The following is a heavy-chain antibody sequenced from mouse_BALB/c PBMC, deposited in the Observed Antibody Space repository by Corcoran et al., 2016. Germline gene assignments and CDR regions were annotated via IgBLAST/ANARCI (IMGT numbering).Heavy chain of an antibody. CDR2: IHPYNGGT. J-gene: IGHJ3*01. CDR1: GYSFTGYT. D-gene: IGHD1-1*01. V-gene: IGHV1-18*01. Sequence: VQLPQSGPELLTPGASMKISCKASGYSFTGYTMNWVKQSHGNHLEWIGLIHPYNGGTSYNQKFKGKATLTVDKSSSSAYIELLSLTSEGSAVYYCASDYYGSSYVFAYWGQGTLVTVSA. CDR3: ASDYYGSSYVFAY.